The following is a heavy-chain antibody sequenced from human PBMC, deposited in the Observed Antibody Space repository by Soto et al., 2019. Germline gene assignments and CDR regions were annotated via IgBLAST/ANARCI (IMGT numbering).Heavy chain of an antibody. CDR3: ATLRFSTATYGMDV. J-gene: IGHJ6*02. CDR1: GGSISSGGYY. CDR2: IYYSGST. Sequence: SETLSLTCTVSGGSISSGGYYWSWIRQHPGKGLEWIGYIYYSGSTYYNPSLKSRVTISVDTSKNQFSLKLSSVTAADTAVYYCATLRFSTATYGMDVWGQGTTVTVSS. V-gene: IGHV4-31*03. D-gene: IGHD3-3*01.